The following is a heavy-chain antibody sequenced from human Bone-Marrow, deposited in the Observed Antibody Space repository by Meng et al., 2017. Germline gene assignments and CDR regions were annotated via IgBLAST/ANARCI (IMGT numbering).Heavy chain of an antibody. CDR2: INPNSGAT. CDR3: AREFTVFGVVTSIFDF. Sequence: ASVKVSCKASGYTLTDYFIHWIQQAPGQGLEWMGRINPNSGATDYAQKFQGRVTMTRDTSISTAYMQLSSLRSDDTAVYYCAREFTVFGVVTSIFDFWGQGTLVTVSS. V-gene: IGHV1-2*06. D-gene: IGHD3-3*01. CDR1: GYTLTDYF. J-gene: IGHJ4*02.